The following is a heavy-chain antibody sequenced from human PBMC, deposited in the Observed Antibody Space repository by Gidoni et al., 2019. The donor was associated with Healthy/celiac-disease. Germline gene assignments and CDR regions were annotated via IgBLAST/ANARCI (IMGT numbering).Heavy chain of an antibody. J-gene: IGHJ4*02. CDR1: GGSLSSYY. V-gene: IGHV4-59*01. D-gene: IGHD3-22*01. Sequence: QVQLQESGPGLVKPSETLSLTCTVPGGSLSSYYWSWIRQPPGKGLEWIGYIYYSGSTNYNPSLKSRVTISVDTSKNQFSLKLSSVTAADTAVYYCARVGGYYYDSTIRAFDYWGQGTLVTVSP. CDR3: ARVGGYYYDSTIRAFDY. CDR2: IYYSGST.